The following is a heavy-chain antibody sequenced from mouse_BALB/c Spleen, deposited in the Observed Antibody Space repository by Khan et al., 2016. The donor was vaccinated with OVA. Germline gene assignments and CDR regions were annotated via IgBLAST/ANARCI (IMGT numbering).Heavy chain of an antibody. J-gene: IGHJ3*01. CDR2: IDPYDSET. CDR3: TRNPFAY. CDR1: GYTFTSYW. V-gene: IGHV1-52*01. Sequence: QVQLQQPGAELVRPGASVKLSCEASGYTFTSYWMNWVKQSPEQGLEWIGRIDPYDSETHYNQNFKDKAILTVDKSSSTAYMQLSSLTSEDSAVYCGTRNPFAYWGQGTLVTVSA.